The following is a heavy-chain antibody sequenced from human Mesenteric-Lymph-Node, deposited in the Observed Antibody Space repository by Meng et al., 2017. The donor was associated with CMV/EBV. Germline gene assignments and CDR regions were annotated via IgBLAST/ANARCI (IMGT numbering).Heavy chain of an antibody. D-gene: IGHD3-3*01. V-gene: IGHV3-53*01. CDR2: IYSGGST. Sequence: GESLKISCAASGFTVSSNYMSWVRQAPGKGLEWVSVIYSGGSTYYADSVKGRFTISRDNSKNTLYLQMNSLRAEDTAVYYCARGLTIFDGMDVWGQGTTVTVSS. CDR3: ARGLTIFDGMDV. CDR1: GFTVSSNY. J-gene: IGHJ6*02.